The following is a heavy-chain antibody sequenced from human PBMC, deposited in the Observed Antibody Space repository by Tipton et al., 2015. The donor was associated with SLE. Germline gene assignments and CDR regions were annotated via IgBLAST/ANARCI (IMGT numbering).Heavy chain of an antibody. CDR2: IYYTGRT. CDR1: GGSISSGGYS. CDR3: TRTGTNGGF. Sequence: TLSLTCAVSGGSISSGGYSWSWIRQPPGKGLEWIGFIYYTGRTLYNPSLESRVIMSLDMSKSQFSLRLNSVTAADTAVYYCTRTGTNGGFWGQGTLVTVSS. D-gene: IGHD2-8*01. V-gene: IGHV4-31*11. J-gene: IGHJ4*02.